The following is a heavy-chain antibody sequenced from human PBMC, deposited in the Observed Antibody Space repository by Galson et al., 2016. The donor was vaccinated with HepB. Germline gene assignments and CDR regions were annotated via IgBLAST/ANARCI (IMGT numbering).Heavy chain of an antibody. CDR1: GYTFTSYY. D-gene: IGHD6-6*01. V-gene: IGHV1-46*01. Sequence: SVKVSCKASGYTFTSYYMHWVRQAPGQGLEWMGIINPSGGGTSYTQKFQGRVTMTGDTSTSTVYMELNRLRSDATAVYYCARDPRPLSAMTGHDYWGQGTRVTFSS. CDR3: ARDPRPLSAMTGHDY. J-gene: IGHJ4*02. CDR2: INPSGGGT.